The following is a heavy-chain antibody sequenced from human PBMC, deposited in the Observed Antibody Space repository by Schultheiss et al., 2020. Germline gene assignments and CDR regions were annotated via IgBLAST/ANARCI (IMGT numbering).Heavy chain of an antibody. V-gene: IGHV3-23*01. J-gene: IGHJ4*02. Sequence: GGSLRLSCAASGFTFDDYAMHWVRQAPGKGLEWVSGISWNSGSTYYADSVKGRFTISRDNSKNTLYLQMNSLRAEDTAVYYCAKDYQLLPFWGQGTLVTVSS. CDR2: ISWNSGST. D-gene: IGHD2-2*01. CDR1: GFTFDDYA. CDR3: AKDYQLLPF.